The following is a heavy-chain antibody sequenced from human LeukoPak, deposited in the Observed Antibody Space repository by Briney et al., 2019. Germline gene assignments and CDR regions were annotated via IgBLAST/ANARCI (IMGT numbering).Heavy chain of an antibody. J-gene: IGHJ4*02. CDR2: ISGSGGST. V-gene: IGHV3-23*01. D-gene: IGHD3-10*01. CDR3: VRVYGSGNFYFDY. Sequence: PGGSLRLSCAASGFTFSSYAMSWVRQAPGKGLEWVSAISGSGGSTYYADSVKGRFTISRDNAKNSLYLQMNSLRAEDTAVYYCVRVYGSGNFYFDYWGQGTLVTVSS. CDR1: GFTFSSYA.